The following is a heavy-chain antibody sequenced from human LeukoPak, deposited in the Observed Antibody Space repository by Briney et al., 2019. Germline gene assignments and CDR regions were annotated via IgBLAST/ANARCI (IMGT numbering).Heavy chain of an antibody. D-gene: IGHD3-10*01. CDR3: ARGGARFGELGAGRNYYYYMDV. CDR2: IIPIFGTA. CDR1: GGTFSSYA. Sequence: SVKVSCKASGGTFSSYAISWVRQAPGQGLEWMGGIIPIFGTANYAQKFQGRVTITADESTSTAYMELSSLRSEDTAVYYCARGGARFGELGAGRNYYYYMDVWGKGTTVTISS. J-gene: IGHJ6*03. V-gene: IGHV1-69*13.